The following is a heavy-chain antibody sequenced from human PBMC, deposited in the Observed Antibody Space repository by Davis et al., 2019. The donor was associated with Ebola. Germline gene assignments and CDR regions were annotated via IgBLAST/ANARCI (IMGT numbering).Heavy chain of an antibody. J-gene: IGHJ4*02. CDR2: INTKTGHP. V-gene: IGHV7-4-1*02. CDR3: AREGGGSDY. D-gene: IGHD3-16*01. CDR1: GYTFASYV. Sequence: ASVKVSCKTSGYTFASYVVNWVRQAPGQGLEWMGWINTKTGHPTYAQGFAGRFVFSMDTSANTAYLQISSLKAEDTAVYYCAREGGGSDYWGQGALVGVSS.